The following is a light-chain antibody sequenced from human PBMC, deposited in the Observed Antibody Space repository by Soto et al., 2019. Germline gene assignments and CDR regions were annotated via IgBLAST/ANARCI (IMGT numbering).Light chain of an antibody. V-gene: IGLV1-44*01. J-gene: IGLJ2*01. CDR2: SDN. CDR1: SSNIGSKP. CDR3: AAWDDNLDALV. Sequence: QSVLTQPPSASGTPGQRVTISCSGSSSNIGSKPVNWYQQLPRTAPKLLIFSDNQRPSGVPDRFSGSKSGTSASLAISGLQSEDEADYYCAAWDDNLDALVFGGGTQLTVL.